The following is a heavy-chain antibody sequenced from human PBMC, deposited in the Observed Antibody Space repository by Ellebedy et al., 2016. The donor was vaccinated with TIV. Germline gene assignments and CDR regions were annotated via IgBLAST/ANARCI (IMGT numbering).Heavy chain of an antibody. CDR1: GFTFSSYA. Sequence: PGGSLRLSCAASGFTFSSYAMSWVRQAPGKGLEWVSAISGSGGSTYYADSVKGRFTISRDNSKNTQYLQMNSLRAEDTAVYYCARIGGVEFYDSSGNDYWGQGTLVTVSS. D-gene: IGHD3-22*01. V-gene: IGHV3-23*01. CDR2: ISGSGGST. J-gene: IGHJ4*02. CDR3: ARIGGVEFYDSSGNDY.